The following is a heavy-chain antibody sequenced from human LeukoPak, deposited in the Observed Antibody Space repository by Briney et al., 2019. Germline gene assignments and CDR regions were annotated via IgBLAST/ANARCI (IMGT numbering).Heavy chain of an antibody. V-gene: IGHV3-15*01. CDR2: IKSKTDGGTT. J-gene: IGHJ4*02. CDR3: TTSISGFFVVVPAARLWDY. CDR1: GFTFSNAW. Sequence: GGSLRLSCAASGFTFSNAWMSWVRQAPGKGLEWVGRIKSKTDGGTTDYAAPVKGRFTISRDDSKNTLYLQMNSLKTEDTAVYYCTTSISGFFVVVPAARLWDYWGQGTLVTVSS. D-gene: IGHD2-2*01.